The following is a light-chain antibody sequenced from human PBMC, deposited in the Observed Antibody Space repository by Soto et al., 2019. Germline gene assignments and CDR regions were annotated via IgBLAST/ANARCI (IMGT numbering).Light chain of an antibody. CDR1: SSDVGGYNF. Sequence: QSVLTQPASVSGSPGQSITISCTGTSSDVGGYNFVSWYQRHPGKAPKLMIYDVSDRPSGVSNRFSGSKSGNTASLTISGLQAEDEADYYCSSYPSSFYVFGTGTKVTVL. V-gene: IGLV2-14*01. CDR3: SSYPSSFYV. J-gene: IGLJ1*01. CDR2: DVS.